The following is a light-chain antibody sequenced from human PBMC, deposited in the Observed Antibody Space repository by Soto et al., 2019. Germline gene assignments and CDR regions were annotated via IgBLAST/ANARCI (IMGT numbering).Light chain of an antibody. Sequence: EIVMTQSPATLSVSPGERATLACRASQSVGSNLAWYQQKPVQTPKLLICVASARATGITARFSGSGSGTECTLTISSLQSEDFAVYYFQQYNVWPRTFGGGTKVEFK. V-gene: IGKV3-15*01. CDR3: QQYNVWPRT. CDR2: VAS. J-gene: IGKJ4*01. CDR1: QSVGSN.